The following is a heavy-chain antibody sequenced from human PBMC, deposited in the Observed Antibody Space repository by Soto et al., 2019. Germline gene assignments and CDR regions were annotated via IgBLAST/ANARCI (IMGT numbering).Heavy chain of an antibody. CDR2: IYYSGST. V-gene: IGHV4-59*01. J-gene: IGHJ5*02. Sequence: PSETLSLTCTVSGGSISSYYWSWIRQPPGKGLEWIGYIYYSGSTNYNPSLKSRVTISVDTSKNQFSLKLSSVTAADTAVYYCARGITGTTPWFDPWGQGTLVPVSS. D-gene: IGHD1-7*01. CDR3: ARGITGTTPWFDP. CDR1: GGSISSYY.